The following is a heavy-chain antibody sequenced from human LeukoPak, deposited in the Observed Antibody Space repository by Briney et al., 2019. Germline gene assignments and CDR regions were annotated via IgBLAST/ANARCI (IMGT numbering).Heavy chain of an antibody. D-gene: IGHD3-22*01. CDR2: IYHSGST. CDR1: GGSISSSNW. J-gene: IGHJ4*02. CDR3: AREAAAYDSSGYYYRLFDY. Sequence: SGTLSLTCAVSGGSISSSNWWSWVRQPPGKGLEWIGEIYHSGSTNYNPSLKSRVTISVDKSKNQFSLKLSSVTAADTAVYYCAREAAAYDSSGYYYRLFDYWGQGTLVTVSS. V-gene: IGHV4-4*02.